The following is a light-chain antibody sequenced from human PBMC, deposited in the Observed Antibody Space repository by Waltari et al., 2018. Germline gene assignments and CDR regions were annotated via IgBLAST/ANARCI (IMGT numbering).Light chain of an antibody. Sequence: DIQMTQSPSTLSASVGDRVTITCRASQNIESWVAWYQQRPGKGPKLLIYETSTLEVGVPSRFIGSRSGTDFTLTISSLQPDDFSTYDSFPLSFGGGTKVEIE. V-gene: IGKV1-5*03. CDR2: ETS. J-gene: IGKJ4*01. CDR1: QNIESW. CDR3: FPLS.